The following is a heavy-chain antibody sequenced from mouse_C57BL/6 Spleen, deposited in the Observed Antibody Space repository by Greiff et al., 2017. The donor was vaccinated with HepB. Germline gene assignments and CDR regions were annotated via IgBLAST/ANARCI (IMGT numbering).Heavy chain of an antibody. CDR3: ARNGDYPHYYAMDY. J-gene: IGHJ4*01. Sequence: QVQLQQSGPELVKPGASVKISCKASGYAFSSSWMNWVKQRPGKGLEWIGRIYPGDGDTNYNGKFKGKATLTADKSSSTAYMQLSSLTSEDSAVYFCARNGDYPHYYAMDYWGQGTSVTGSS. CDR1: GYAFSSSW. D-gene: IGHD2-4*01. CDR2: IYPGDGDT. V-gene: IGHV1-82*01.